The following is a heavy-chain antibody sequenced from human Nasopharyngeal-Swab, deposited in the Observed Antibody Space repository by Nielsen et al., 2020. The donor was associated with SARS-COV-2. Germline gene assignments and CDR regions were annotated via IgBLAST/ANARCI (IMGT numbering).Heavy chain of an antibody. CDR2: ISSSSSYI. D-gene: IGHD6-6*01. V-gene: IGHV3-21*01. CDR3: ARDHSSSYPGTAGYGMDV. Sequence: GGSLRLSCAASGFTFSSYGMHWVRHAPGKGLEWVSSISSSSSYIYYADSVKGRFTISRDNTKNSLYLQMNSLRAEDTAVYYCARDHSSSYPGTAGYGMDVWGQGTTVTVSS. J-gene: IGHJ6*02. CDR1: GFTFSSYG.